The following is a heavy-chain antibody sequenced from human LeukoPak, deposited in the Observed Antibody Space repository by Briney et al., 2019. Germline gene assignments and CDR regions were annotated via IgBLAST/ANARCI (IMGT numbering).Heavy chain of an antibody. CDR3: ARGRSNYYGMDV. CDR2: IYYNGNT. Sequence: SETLSLTCSVSDVSINSYYWNWIRRPPGKGLEWIGYIYYNGNTNYSPSLKSRVTMSVDTSKNLFSLKVSSVAAADTAVYYCARGRSNYYGMDVWGQGTTVTVSS. J-gene: IGHJ6*02. CDR1: DVSINSYY. D-gene: IGHD1-26*01. V-gene: IGHV4-59*01.